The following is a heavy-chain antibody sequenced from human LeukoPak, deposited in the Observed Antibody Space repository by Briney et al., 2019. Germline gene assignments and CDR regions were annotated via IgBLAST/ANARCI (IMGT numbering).Heavy chain of an antibody. CDR2: ISSSSDRM. CDR3: AKDRGYGVSYWYFDL. D-gene: IGHD5-12*01. V-gene: IGHV3-23*01. CDR1: GFTFSSYA. Sequence: PGGSLRLSCAASGFTFSSYAMNWVRQAPGKGLEWVSGISSSSDRMYYADSVKGRFTISRDNSKNTLHLQMNSLRAEDTAVYYCAKDRGYGVSYWYFDLWGRGTLVTVSS. J-gene: IGHJ2*01.